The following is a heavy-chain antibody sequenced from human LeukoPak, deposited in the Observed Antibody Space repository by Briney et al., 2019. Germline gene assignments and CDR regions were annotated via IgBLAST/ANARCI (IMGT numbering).Heavy chain of an antibody. V-gene: IGHV4-59*01. J-gene: IGHJ6*03. CDR1: GGSISNYY. Sequence: SETLSLTCTVSGGSISNYYWSWIRQPPGKGLEWIGYIYYSGSTNYNPSLKSRVTISVDTSKNQFSLKLSSVTAADTAVYYCARGPLRDYYYMDVWGKGTTVTVSS. CDR3: ARGPLRDYYYMDV. CDR2: IYYSGST.